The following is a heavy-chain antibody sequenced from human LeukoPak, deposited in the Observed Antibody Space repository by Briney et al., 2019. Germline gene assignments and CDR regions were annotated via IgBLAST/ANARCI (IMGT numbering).Heavy chain of an antibody. D-gene: IGHD6-19*01. V-gene: IGHV3-23*01. CDR3: AKDGYSSGFDDAFDI. J-gene: IGHJ3*02. CDR1: GLTFSSYA. CDR2: ISGSGGST. Sequence: GGSLRLSCAASGLTFSSYAMSWVGRAPGKGRRWVSAISGSGGSTYSADSVKGRFTISRDNSKNTLYLQMTRLRAEDTAVYYCAKDGYSSGFDDAFDIWGQGTMVTVSS.